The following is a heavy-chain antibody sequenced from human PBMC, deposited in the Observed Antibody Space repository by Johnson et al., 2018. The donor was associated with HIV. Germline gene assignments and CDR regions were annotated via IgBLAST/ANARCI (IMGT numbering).Heavy chain of an antibody. D-gene: IGHD6-19*01. CDR2: VSYHGSNK. CDR3: VRDVGSSGWYDSLVTDM. CDR1: GFTFRSYA. J-gene: IGHJ3*02. Sequence: QVQLVESGGGVVQPGRSLRLSCAASGFTFRSYAMHWVRQTPGKGLEWVAVVSYHGSNKYYADSVKGRFTISRDNSKKKVFLQMNSLRHEDTAVYYCVRDVGSSGWYDSLVTDMWGQGTMVTVST. V-gene: IGHV3-30-3*01.